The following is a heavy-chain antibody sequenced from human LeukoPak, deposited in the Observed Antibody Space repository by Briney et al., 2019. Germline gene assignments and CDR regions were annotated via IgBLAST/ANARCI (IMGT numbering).Heavy chain of an antibody. V-gene: IGHV4-61*02. CDR1: GGSISSGSYY. CDR3: ARDLGDAAAGDNNWLDP. CDR2: IYTSGST. D-gene: IGHD6-13*01. J-gene: IGHJ5*02. Sequence: SQTLSLTCTVSGGSISSGSYYWSWIRQPAGKGLEWIGRIYTSGSTNYNPSLKSRVTISVDTSKNQFSLKLSSVTAADTAVYYCARDLGDAAAGDNNWLDPWGQGTLVTVSS.